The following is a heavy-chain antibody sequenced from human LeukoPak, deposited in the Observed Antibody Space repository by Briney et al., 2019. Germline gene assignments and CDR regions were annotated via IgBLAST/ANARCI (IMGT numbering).Heavy chain of an antibody. CDR3: AREGAVGVITLDDAFDI. D-gene: IGHD3-16*02. CDR2: IYSSGST. J-gene: IGHJ3*02. CDR1: GGSISSYY. Sequence: SETLSLTCTVSGGSISSYYWSWIRQPPGKGLEWIGRIYSSGSTNYSPSLKSRVTISVDTSKNQFSLKLSSVTAADTAVYYCAREGAVGVITLDDAFDIWGQGTMVTASS. V-gene: IGHV4-59*01.